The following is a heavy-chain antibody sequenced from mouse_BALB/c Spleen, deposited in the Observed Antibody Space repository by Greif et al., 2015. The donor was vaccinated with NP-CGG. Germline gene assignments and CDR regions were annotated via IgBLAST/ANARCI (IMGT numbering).Heavy chain of an antibody. J-gene: IGHJ4*01. V-gene: IGHV14-3*02. Sequence: EVQLQQSGAELVKPGASVKSSCTASGINIKDTYMHWVKQRPEQGLEWIGRIDPANGNTKYDPKFQGKATITADTSSNTAYLQLSSLTSEDTAVYYCASGDYDGVGAMDYWGQGTSVTVSS. CDR2: IDPANGNT. CDR3: ASGDYDGVGAMDY. CDR1: GINIKDTY. D-gene: IGHD2-4*01.